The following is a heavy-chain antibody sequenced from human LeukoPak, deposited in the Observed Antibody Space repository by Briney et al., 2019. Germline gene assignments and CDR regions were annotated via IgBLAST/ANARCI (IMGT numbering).Heavy chain of an antibody. Sequence: GGSLRLSCAASGFTFSNYWMHWVRQAPGKGLEWVSAISGSGGSTYCADSVKGRFTISRDNSKNTLYLQMNSLRAEDTAVYYCAKGGDYTDYWGQGTLVTVSS. CDR1: GFTFSNYW. CDR2: ISGSGGST. D-gene: IGHD4-17*01. J-gene: IGHJ4*02. V-gene: IGHV3-23*01. CDR3: AKGGDYTDY.